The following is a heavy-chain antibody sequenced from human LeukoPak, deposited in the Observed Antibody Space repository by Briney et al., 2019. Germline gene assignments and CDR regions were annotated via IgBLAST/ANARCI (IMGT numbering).Heavy chain of an antibody. CDR3: ARVVTPEAGTWIDY. Sequence: ASVKVSCKASGYTFTSYDINWVRQATGQGLEWMGWMNPNSGNTGYAQKFQGRVTMTRDTSISTAYMELSSLRSEDTAVYYCARVVTPEAGTWIDYWGQGTLVTVSS. V-gene: IGHV1-8*01. CDR2: MNPNSGNT. CDR1: GYTFTSYD. J-gene: IGHJ4*02. D-gene: IGHD6-13*01.